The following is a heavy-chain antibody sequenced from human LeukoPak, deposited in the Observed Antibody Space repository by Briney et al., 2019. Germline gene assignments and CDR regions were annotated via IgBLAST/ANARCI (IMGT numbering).Heavy chain of an antibody. J-gene: IGHJ6*02. Sequence: GGSLRLSCAASGFTVSSNYMSWVRQAPGKGLEWVSVIYSGGSTYYADSVKGKFTISRDNSKNTLYLQMNSLRAEDTAVYYCAREAGIAVAGTFYYYGMDVWGQGTTVTVSS. D-gene: IGHD6-19*01. CDR3: AREAGIAVAGTFYYYGMDV. CDR2: IYSGGST. CDR1: GFTVSSNY. V-gene: IGHV3-66*01.